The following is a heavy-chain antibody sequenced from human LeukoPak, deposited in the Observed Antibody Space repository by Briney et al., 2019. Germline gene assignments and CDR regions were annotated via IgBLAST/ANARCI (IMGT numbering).Heavy chain of an antibody. J-gene: IGHJ6*01. CDR2: IYYSGST. Sequence: SETLSLTCSVSGGSISGSNDFGRWIRQPPGKGLEWVGSIYYSGSTYYNPSLKSRVIISVDTSKNQFSLKVSSVTAADTAVYYCASYRYGGHAVRRRGLAVWGQGTTVTVSS. CDR3: ASYRYGGHAVRRRGLAV. V-gene: IGHV4-39*01. D-gene: IGHD5-12*01. CDR1: GGSISGSNDF.